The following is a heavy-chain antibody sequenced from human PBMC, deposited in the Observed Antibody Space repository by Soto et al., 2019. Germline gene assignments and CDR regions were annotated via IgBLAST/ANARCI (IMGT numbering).Heavy chain of an antibody. Sequence: QTGGSLRLSCAASGFTFSSYGMHWVRQAPGKGLEWVAVIWYDGSNKYYADSVKGRFTISRDNSKNTLYLQMNSLRAEDTAVYYCARDGWLGIAIYYFDYWGQGTLVTVSS. CDR1: GFTFSSYG. J-gene: IGHJ4*02. CDR3: ARDGWLGIAIYYFDY. D-gene: IGHD6-19*01. V-gene: IGHV3-33*01. CDR2: IWYDGSNK.